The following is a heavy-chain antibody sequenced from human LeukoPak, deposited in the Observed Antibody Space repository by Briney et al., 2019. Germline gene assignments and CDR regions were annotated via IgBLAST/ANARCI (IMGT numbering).Heavy chain of an antibody. CDR1: GFTFSSYE. V-gene: IGHV3-48*03. Sequence: PGGSLRLSCAASGFTFSSYEMNWVRQAPGKGLEWVSYISSSGSTIYYADSVKGRFTISRDNAKNSLYLQMNSLRAEDTAVYYCARDPDYYGSGSYFVFDYWGQGTLVTVSS. CDR3: ARDPDYYGSGSYFVFDY. CDR2: ISSSGSTI. J-gene: IGHJ4*02. D-gene: IGHD3-10*01.